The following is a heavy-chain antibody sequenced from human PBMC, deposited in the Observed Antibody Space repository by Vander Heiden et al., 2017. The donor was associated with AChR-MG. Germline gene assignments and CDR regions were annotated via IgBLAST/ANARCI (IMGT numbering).Heavy chain of an antibody. CDR3: AGKEEAVAGHFDY. D-gene: IGHD6-19*01. CDR1: GGSFSGYY. Sequence: QVQLQQWGAGLLKPSETLSLTCAVYGGSFSGYYWSWIRQPPGKGLEWIWEINHSGITNYNPSLKSRVTISVDTSKNQFSLKLSSVTAADTAVYYCAGKEEAVAGHFDYWGQGTLVTVSS. J-gene: IGHJ4*02. V-gene: IGHV4-34*01. CDR2: INHSGIT.